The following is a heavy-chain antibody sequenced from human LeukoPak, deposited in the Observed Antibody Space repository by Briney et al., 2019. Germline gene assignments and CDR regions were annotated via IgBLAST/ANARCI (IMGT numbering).Heavy chain of an antibody. Sequence: SETLSLTCAVYGGSFSGYYWSWIRQPPGKGLEWIGEINHSGSTNYNPSLKSRVTISVDTSKNQFSLKLSSVTAADTAVYYCATAVTTPRVHWFDPWGQGTLVTVSS. CDR1: GGSFSGYY. D-gene: IGHD4-17*01. J-gene: IGHJ5*02. CDR3: ATAVTTPRVHWFDP. V-gene: IGHV4-34*01. CDR2: INHSGST.